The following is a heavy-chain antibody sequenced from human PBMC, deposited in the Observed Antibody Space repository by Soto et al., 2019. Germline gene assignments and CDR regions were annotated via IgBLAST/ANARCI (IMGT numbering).Heavy chain of an antibody. CDR1: GFTFSSYA. Sequence: EVQLLESGGGLVQPGGSLRLSCAASGFTFSSYAMSWVRQAPGKGLEWVSAISGSGGSTYYADSVKGRITISRENSKNTLYLQXXSLRAEDTXXXXXALGRGSCYISGCXXXXWGQGTLVXVSS. J-gene: IGHJ5*02. D-gene: IGHD2-15*01. CDR3: ALGRGSCYISGCXXXX. CDR2: ISGSGGST. V-gene: IGHV3-23*01.